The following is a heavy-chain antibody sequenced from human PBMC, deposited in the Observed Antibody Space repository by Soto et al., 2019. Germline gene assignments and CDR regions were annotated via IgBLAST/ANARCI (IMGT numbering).Heavy chain of an antibody. CDR2: ISGSGGST. V-gene: IGHV3-23*01. D-gene: IGHD3-22*01. CDR3: AKCCHYYDSSYWFDP. CDR1: GFTFSSYA. J-gene: IGHJ5*02. Sequence: GGSLRLSCAASGFTFSSYAMSWVRQAPGKGLEWVSAISGSGGSTYYADSVKGRFTISRDNSKNTLYLQMNSLRAEDTAVYYCAKCCHYYDSSYWFDPWGQGTMVTVSS.